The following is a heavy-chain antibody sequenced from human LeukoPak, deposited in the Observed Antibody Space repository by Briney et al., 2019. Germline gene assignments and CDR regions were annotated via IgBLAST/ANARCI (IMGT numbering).Heavy chain of an antibody. CDR1: GFTFSSYG. V-gene: IGHV3-30*02. CDR3: AKDQEYQLPYYFDY. Sequence: GGSLRLSCAASGFTFSSYGMHWVRQAPGKGLEWVAFIRYDGSNKYYADSVKGRFTISRDNSKNTLYLQMNSLRAEGTAVYYCAKDQEYQLPYYFDYWGQGTLVTVSS. CDR2: IRYDGSNK. J-gene: IGHJ4*02. D-gene: IGHD2-2*01.